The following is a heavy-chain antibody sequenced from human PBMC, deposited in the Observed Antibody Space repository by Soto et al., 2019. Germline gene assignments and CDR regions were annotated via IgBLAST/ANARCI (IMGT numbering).Heavy chain of an antibody. V-gene: IGHV3-23*01. Sequence: GSRRLSCAASGFTFSRYAMSWVRQAPGKGLDWVSTVSGRGGRAYYADSVKGRFTISRDNSKNALYLQVNSLRAEDTAIYYCAKDRRPGTVPGTSYFDSWGQGILVTVSS. J-gene: IGHJ4*02. D-gene: IGHD6-19*01. CDR3: AKDRRPGTVPGTSYFDS. CDR1: GFTFSRYA. CDR2: VSGRGGRA.